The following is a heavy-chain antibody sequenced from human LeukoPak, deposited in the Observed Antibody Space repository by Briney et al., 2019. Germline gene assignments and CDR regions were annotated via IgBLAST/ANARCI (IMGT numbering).Heavy chain of an antibody. CDR3: ARDGGRGNL. J-gene: IGHJ4*02. Sequence: PSETLSLTCTVSGGSISSGGYYWSWTRQHPGKGLEWIGYIYYSGSTYYNPSLKSRVIISVDTSKNQFSLKLSSVTAADTAVYYCARDGGRGNLWGQGTLVTVSS. CDR2: IYYSGST. V-gene: IGHV4-31*03. D-gene: IGHD1-1*01. CDR1: GGSISSGGYY.